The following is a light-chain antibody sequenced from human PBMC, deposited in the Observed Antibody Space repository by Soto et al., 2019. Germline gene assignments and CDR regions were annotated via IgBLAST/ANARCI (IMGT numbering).Light chain of an antibody. CDR2: TAS. J-gene: IGKJ1*01. CDR3: QDYSTDSRT. Sequence: DIQMTQSPSTLSASVGDRVSITCRASQAISSWLAWYQQKPGKAPKPLIYTASTLESGVPSRFSGSGSGTEFTLTISSLQPDDFATYYCQDYSTDSRTFGQGTRVEIK. CDR1: QAISSW. V-gene: IGKV1-5*03.